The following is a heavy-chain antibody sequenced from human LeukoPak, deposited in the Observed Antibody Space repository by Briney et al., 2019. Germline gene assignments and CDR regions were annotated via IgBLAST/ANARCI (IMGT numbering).Heavy chain of an antibody. CDR2: IWYDGRNK. J-gene: IGHJ3*02. CDR3: ARVNRGDAFDI. Sequence: GGSLRLSCAASGFTFSSYGMHWVRQAPGKGLEWVAVIWYDGRNKFYANSLKGRFTISRDNSKNTLYLQMNSLRAEDTAVYYCARVNRGDAFDIWGQGTLVTVSS. V-gene: IGHV3-33*01. CDR1: GFTFSSYG. D-gene: IGHD3-16*02.